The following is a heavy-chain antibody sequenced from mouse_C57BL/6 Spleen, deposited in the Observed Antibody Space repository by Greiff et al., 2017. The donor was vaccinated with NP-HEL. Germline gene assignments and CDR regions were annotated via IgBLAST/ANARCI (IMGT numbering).Heavy chain of an antibody. CDR1: GYAFSSSW. V-gene: IGHV1-82*01. CDR3: ARGDWDGDFFTY. D-gene: IGHD4-1*01. Sequence: QVQLKESGPELVKPGASVKISCKASGYAFSSSWMNWVKQRPGKGLEWIGRIYPGDGDTNYNGKFKGKATLTADKSSSTAYMQLSSLTSEDSAVYFCARGDWDGDFFTYWGQGTLVTVSA. J-gene: IGHJ3*01. CDR2: IYPGDGDT.